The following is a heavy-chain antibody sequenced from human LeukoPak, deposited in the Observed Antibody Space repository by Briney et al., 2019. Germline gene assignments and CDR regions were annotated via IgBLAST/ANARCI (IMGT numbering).Heavy chain of an antibody. CDR2: LDPEDGKT. V-gene: IGHV1-24*01. D-gene: IGHD2/OR15-2a*01. Sequence: ASVKVSCKVVGYSLIELSIHWVRQAPGKGLEWMGGLDPEDGKTIYAQKFQGRVTMTRDMSTSTVYMELSSLRSEDTAVYYCARGNPTWFDPWGQGTLVTVSS. CDR1: GYSLIELS. J-gene: IGHJ5*02. CDR3: ARGNPTWFDP.